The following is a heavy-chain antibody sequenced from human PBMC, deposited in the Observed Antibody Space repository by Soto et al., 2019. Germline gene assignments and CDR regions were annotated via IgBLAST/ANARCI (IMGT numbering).Heavy chain of an antibody. Sequence: QVQLVQSGPEVKKPGASVKVSCKTSGYTFISSDINWVRQAPGQALEWVGLMNPNTGYTESAGKFQDRVTMTRDVSINTAYLELSGLTSEDTAVYFGARKHGGSSLAYWGQGSLVSVSS. CDR1: GYTFISSD. CDR3: ARKHGGSSLAY. D-gene: IGHD6-6*01. CDR2: MNPNTGYT. V-gene: IGHV1-8*01. J-gene: IGHJ4*02.